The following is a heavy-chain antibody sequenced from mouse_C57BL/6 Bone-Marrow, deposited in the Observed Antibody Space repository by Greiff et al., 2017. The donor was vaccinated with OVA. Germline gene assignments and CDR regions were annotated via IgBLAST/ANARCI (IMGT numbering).Heavy chain of an antibody. J-gene: IGHJ4*01. CDR2: IDPTSGGT. CDR1: GYTFTSYW. D-gene: IGHD2-12*01. CDR3: TIKLRRTSYAMDY. Sequence: QVQLQQPGAELVKPGASVKLSCKASGYTFTSYWMHWVKQRPGRGLEWIGRIDPTSGGTKYTEKFKSKATLTVDKPSSTASLQLSSLTSDNSAFYYFTIKLRRTSYAMDYWGQGTSVTVSS. V-gene: IGHV1-72*01.